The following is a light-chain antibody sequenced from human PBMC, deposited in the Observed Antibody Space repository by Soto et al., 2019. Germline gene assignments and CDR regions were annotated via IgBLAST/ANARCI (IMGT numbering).Light chain of an antibody. Sequence: EIVMTQSPATLSVSPGERATLSCRASQSVSSNLAWYQQKPGQAPRLLIHGASTSATGIPARFSGSGSGTEFTLTISSLQSEDFAVYYCQQYNNWLYTFGQGTKLEIK. CDR3: QQYNNWLYT. V-gene: IGKV3-15*01. CDR1: QSVSSN. CDR2: GAS. J-gene: IGKJ2*01.